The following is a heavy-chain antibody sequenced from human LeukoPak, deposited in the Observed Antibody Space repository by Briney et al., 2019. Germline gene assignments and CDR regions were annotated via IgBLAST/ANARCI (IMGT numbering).Heavy chain of an antibody. CDR3: ARDMAGVIVVVRVLGAFDI. D-gene: IGHD3-22*01. V-gene: IGHV3-21*01. CDR2: ISSSGTYI. Sequence: GGSLRLSCAASGFTFSSYSMNWVRQAPGKGLEWVSSISSSGTYIYYADSVKGRFTISRDNAKNSLYLQMNSLRAEDTAVYYCARDMAGVIVVVRVLGAFDIWGQGTMVTVSS. CDR1: GFTFSSYS. J-gene: IGHJ3*02.